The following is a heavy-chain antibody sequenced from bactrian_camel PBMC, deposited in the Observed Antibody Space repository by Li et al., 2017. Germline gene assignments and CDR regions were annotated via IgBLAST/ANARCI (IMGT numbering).Heavy chain of an antibody. CDR3: AINPDYGYCSDGAWAYTR. Sequence: HVQLVESGGGSVQAGGSLRLSCAASGLAFNYVCLAWFRHPPGKREMREAVATIDTDGGTFYAASVKGRFTISKDNVKNTVFLEMNNLKPEDTAMYVCAINPDYGYCSDGAWAYTRWGQGTQVTVS. D-gene: IGHD5*01. J-gene: IGHJ4*01. CDR1: GLAFNYVC. V-gene: IGHV3S53*01. CDR2: IDTDGGT.